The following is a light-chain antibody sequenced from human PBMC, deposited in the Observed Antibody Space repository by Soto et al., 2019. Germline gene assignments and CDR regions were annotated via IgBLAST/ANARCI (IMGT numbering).Light chain of an antibody. V-gene: IGKV3-11*01. J-gene: IGKJ4*01. Sequence: EIVLTQSPAALSLSPGEPATLSCRASQSVTSFFAWYPQKPGQAPRLLINDAAHRTAGIPARISGIGSGKDFTLTISSLEPEDFSVYDWQQRTDWRALTLDGGNRVEI. CDR3: QQRTDWRALT. CDR1: QSVTSF. CDR2: DAA.